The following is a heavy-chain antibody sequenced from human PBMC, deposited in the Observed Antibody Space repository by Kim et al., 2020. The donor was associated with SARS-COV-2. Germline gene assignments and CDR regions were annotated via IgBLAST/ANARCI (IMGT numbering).Heavy chain of an antibody. CDR3: ATTPYGDYEGAFDI. J-gene: IGHJ3*02. D-gene: IGHD4-17*01. Sequence: QKSQGRVTMNEDTATDTAYMELSSLRSEDTAVYYCATTPYGDYEGAFDIWGQGTMVTVSS. V-gene: IGHV1-24*01.